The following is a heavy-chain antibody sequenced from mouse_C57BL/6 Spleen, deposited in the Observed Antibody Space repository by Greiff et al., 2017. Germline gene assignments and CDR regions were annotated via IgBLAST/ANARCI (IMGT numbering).Heavy chain of an antibody. J-gene: IGHJ4*01. CDR2: ISSGSSTI. D-gene: IGHD1-1*01. V-gene: IGHV5-17*01. CDR3: ARDYGTPLSMDY. Sequence: DVQLQESGGGLVKPGGSLKLSCAASGFNFSDYGMHWVRQAPEKGLEWVASISSGSSTIYYADTVKGRFTISRDNAKNTLFLQMTSLRAEDTAMYYCARDYGTPLSMDYWGQGTSVTVSS. CDR1: GFNFSDYG.